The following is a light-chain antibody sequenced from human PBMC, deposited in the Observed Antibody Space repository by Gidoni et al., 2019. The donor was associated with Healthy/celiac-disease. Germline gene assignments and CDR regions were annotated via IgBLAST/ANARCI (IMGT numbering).Light chain of an antibody. J-gene: IGKJ1*01. Sequence: DLQMTQSPSTLSASVGDRVTITCRASQSISSWLAWYQQKPGKAPKLLIYKASSLESGVPSRFSGSGSGTEFTLTISSLQPDDFATYYCQQYNSYPTFGQXTKVEIK. CDR3: QQYNSYPT. V-gene: IGKV1-5*03. CDR2: KAS. CDR1: QSISSW.